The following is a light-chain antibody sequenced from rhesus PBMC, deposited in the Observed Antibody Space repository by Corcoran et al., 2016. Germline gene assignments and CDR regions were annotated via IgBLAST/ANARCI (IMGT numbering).Light chain of an antibody. CDR2: NAS. J-gene: IGKJ1*01. Sequence: DIQMTQSPSSLSASVGDTVTITCRASQAISNILAWYQQKPGKVPKLLIYNASPSQSGVPSRFRGRGSGTDFTLTISSLQPEDFATSYCQHGYGIPPTFGQGTKVEIK. CDR1: QAISNI. V-gene: IGKV1-25*01. CDR3: QHGYGIPPT.